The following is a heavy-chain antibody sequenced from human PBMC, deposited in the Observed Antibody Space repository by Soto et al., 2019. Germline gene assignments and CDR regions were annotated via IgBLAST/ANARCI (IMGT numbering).Heavy chain of an antibody. J-gene: IGHJ5*02. CDR3: AKGSYYYGSGSYPTPQFDP. V-gene: IGHV3-23*01. D-gene: IGHD3-10*01. Sequence: EVQLLESGGGLVQPGGSLRLSCAASGFTFSSYAMSWVRQAPGKGLEWVSAISGSGGSTYYADSVKGRFTISRDNSKNTLYLQMNSLRAEDTAVYYCAKGSYYYGSGSYPTPQFDPWGQGTLVTVSS. CDR1: GFTFSSYA. CDR2: ISGSGGST.